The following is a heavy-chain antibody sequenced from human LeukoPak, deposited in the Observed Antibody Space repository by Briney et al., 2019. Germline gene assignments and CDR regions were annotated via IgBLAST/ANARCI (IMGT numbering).Heavy chain of an antibody. D-gene: IGHD3-16*01. V-gene: IGHV3-7*01. CDR1: GFTLSSYW. Sequence: GGSLRLSCAASGFTLSSYWMSWVRQAPGKGLEWVANIKQDGSEKYYVDSVKGRFTISRDNAKNALYLQTNSLRAEDTAVYYCARDWGDYGDYWGQGTLVTVSS. J-gene: IGHJ4*02. CDR2: IKQDGSEK. CDR3: ARDWGDYGDY.